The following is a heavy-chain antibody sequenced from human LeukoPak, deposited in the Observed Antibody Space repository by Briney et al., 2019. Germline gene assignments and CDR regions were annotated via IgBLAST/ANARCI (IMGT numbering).Heavy chain of an antibody. CDR3: AKDRSCSGSSCNVGS. CDR2: ISGSGGST. D-gene: IGHD2-2*01. CDR1: GFTFSSFA. Sequence: GGSLRLACAASGFTFSSFAMSWVRQAPGKGLEWVSAISGSGGSTFYADSVKGRFTISRDNSKNTLFLQMNSLRAEDTAVYYCAKDRSCSGSSCNVGSWGQGTMVTVSS. V-gene: IGHV3-23*01. J-gene: IGHJ3*01.